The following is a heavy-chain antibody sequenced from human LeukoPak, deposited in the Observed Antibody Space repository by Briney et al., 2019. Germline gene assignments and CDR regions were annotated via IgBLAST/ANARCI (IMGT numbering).Heavy chain of an antibody. D-gene: IGHD1-26*01. CDR2: ISISGTYT. Sequence: PGGSLRLSCAASGFTFSSYAMTWVRQAPGKGLEWVSYISISGTYTNYADSVKGRFTISRDNAKNSLYLQMNSLRAEDTAVYYCARCGTPNNYHYYGMDVWGQGTTVTVSS. V-gene: IGHV3-11*03. CDR3: ARCGTPNNYHYYGMDV. CDR1: GFTFSSYA. J-gene: IGHJ6*02.